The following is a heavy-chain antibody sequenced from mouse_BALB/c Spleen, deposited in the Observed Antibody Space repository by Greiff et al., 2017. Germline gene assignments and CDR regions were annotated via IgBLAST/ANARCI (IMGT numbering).Heavy chain of an antibody. CDR1: GYTFTSYW. D-gene: IGHD1-1*01. CDR3: TRSALTTDYAMDY. V-gene: IGHV1S22*01. CDR2: IYPGSGST. Sequence: LQQSGSELVRPGASVKLSCKASGYTFTSYWMHWVKQRHGQGLEWIGNIYPGSGSTNYDEKFKSKGTLTVDTSSSTAYMHLSSLTSEDSAVYYCTRSALTTDYAMDYWGQGTSVTVSS. J-gene: IGHJ4*01.